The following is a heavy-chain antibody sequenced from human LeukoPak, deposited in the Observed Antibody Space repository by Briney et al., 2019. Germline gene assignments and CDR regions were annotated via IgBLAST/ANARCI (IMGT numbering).Heavy chain of an antibody. D-gene: IGHD3-10*01. CDR3: ARDYEGVGLLDY. CDR2: IYYSGST. J-gene: IGHJ4*02. Sequence: SQTLSLTCSVSGGSISSDDYCWNWIRQHPGKGLEWIGYIYYSGSTYYNPSLKSRVALPVDTSKNQFSLNLRSVTAADTAVYYCARDYEGVGLLDYWGQGTLVTVSS. V-gene: IGHV4-31*03. CDR1: GGSISSDDYC.